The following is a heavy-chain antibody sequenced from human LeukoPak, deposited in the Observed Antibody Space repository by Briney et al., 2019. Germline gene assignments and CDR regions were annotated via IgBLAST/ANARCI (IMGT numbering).Heavy chain of an antibody. Sequence: PGGSLRLSCAASGFNFRNYNMNWVRQAPGKGLEWVSYISSSSSTVYYADSVKGRFTISRDNENNSLYLQMNSLRVEDTAVYHCARGRRPSLGVVEIDYWGQGTLVTVSS. D-gene: IGHD3-3*01. CDR2: ISSSSSTV. CDR1: GFNFRNYN. V-gene: IGHV3-48*01. J-gene: IGHJ4*02. CDR3: ARGRRPSLGVVEIDY.